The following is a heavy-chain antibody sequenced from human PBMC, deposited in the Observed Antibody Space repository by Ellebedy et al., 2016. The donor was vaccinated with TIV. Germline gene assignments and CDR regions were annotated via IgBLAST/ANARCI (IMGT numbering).Heavy chain of an antibody. J-gene: IGHJ4*02. V-gene: IGHV4-34*01. Sequence: SETLSLTCAVYGGSFSGYYWSWIRQPPGKGLEWIGEINHSGSTNYNPSLKSRVTISVDTSKNQFSLKLSSVTAADTAVYYCARELRAAGRFDYWGQGTLVTVSS. CDR2: INHSGST. CDR1: GGSFSGYY. CDR3: ARELRAAGRFDY. D-gene: IGHD6-13*01.